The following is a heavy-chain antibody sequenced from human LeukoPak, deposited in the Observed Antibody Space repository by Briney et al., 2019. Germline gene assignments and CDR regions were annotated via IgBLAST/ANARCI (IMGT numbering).Heavy chain of an antibody. J-gene: IGHJ4*02. V-gene: IGHV3-73*01. D-gene: IGHD6-13*01. CDR1: GFTFSGSA. Sequence: GGSLRLSCAASGFTFSGSAMHWVRQASGKGLEWVGRIRSKANSYATAYAASVKGRFTISRDDSKNTAYLQMNSLKTEDTAVYYCTRGGYSSSQPNDYWGQGTLVTVSS. CDR2: IRSKANSYAT. CDR3: TRGGYSSSQPNDY.